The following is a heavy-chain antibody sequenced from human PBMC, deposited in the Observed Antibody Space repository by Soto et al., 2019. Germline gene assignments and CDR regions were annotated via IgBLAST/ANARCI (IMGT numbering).Heavy chain of an antibody. J-gene: IGHJ4*02. CDR1: GFTFTSSA. Sequence: QMQLVQSGPEVKKPGTSVKVSCKASGFTFTSSAVQWVRQARGQRLEWIGWIVVGSGNTNYAQKFQERVTITRDMSTSRAYLELSRLRSEYTAVYYCAADRPYGDFRRRFTSWGQGTLVTVSS. CDR3: AADRPYGDFRRRFTS. V-gene: IGHV1-58*01. CDR2: IVVGSGNT. D-gene: IGHD4-17*01.